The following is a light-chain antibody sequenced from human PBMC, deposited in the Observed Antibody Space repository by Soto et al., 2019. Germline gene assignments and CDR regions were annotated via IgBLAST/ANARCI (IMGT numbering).Light chain of an antibody. V-gene: IGKV3-20*01. J-gene: IGKJ2*01. Sequence: EIVLTQSPGSLSLSPRETATLSCRASQSVSSNHLAWYQQKPGQAPRLLIYGASRRATGIPDRFSGSGSGTDFTLTISRLEPEDFVMYYCQHYGSSTYTFGQGTKVEIK. CDR2: GAS. CDR3: QHYGSSTYT. CDR1: QSVSSNH.